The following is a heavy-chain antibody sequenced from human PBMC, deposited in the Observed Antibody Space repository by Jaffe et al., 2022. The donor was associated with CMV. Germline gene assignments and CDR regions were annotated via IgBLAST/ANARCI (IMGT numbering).Heavy chain of an antibody. Sequence: QLQLQESGPGLVKPSETLSLTCTVSGGSISSSSYYWGWIRQPPGKGLEWIGSIYYSGSTYYNPSLKSRVTISVDTSKNQFSLKLSSVTAADTAVYYCARWIQLWSPGYYFDYWGQGTLVTVSS. D-gene: IGHD5-18*01. V-gene: IGHV4-39*01. CDR3: ARWIQLWSPGYYFDY. CDR2: IYYSGST. J-gene: IGHJ4*02. CDR1: GGSISSSSYY.